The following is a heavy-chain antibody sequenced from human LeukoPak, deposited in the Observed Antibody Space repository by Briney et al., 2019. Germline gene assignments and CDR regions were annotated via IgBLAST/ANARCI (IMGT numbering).Heavy chain of an antibody. CDR1: GYTFTGYY. V-gene: IGHV1-2*06. J-gene: IGHJ6*03. Sequence: ASVKVSCKASGYTFTGYYMHLVRQAPGQGLEWMGRINPNSGGTNYAQKFQGRVTMTRDTSISTAYMELSRLRSDDTAVYYCARDHPTDSMVRGVIITYLSPQYMDVWGKGTTVTVSS. CDR2: INPNSGGT. D-gene: IGHD3-10*01. CDR3: ARDHPTDSMVRGVIITYLSPQYMDV.